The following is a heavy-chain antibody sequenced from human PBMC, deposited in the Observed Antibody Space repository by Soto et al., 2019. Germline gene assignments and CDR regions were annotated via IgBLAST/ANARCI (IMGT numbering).Heavy chain of an antibody. Sequence: QVQLVESGGGVVQPGRSLRLSCAASGFTFNTYGMHWVRQAPGKGLEWVALILYDGSNKYYADSGKGRFTISRDNSKNTLSLQMHSLRAEDTAVYYCTKDTFGGYDFYYYYYMDVWGKGTTVTVSS. J-gene: IGHJ6*03. CDR1: GFTFNTYG. CDR3: TKDTFGGYDFYYYYYMDV. CDR2: ILYDGSNK. V-gene: IGHV3-30*18. D-gene: IGHD5-12*01.